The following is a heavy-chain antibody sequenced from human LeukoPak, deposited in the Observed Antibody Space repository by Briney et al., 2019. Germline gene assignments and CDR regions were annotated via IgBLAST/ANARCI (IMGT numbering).Heavy chain of an antibody. D-gene: IGHD2-2*01. CDR2: INHSGST. Sequence: SETLSLTCAVYGGSFSGYYWSWIRQPPGKGLEWIGEINHSGSTNYNPSLKSRVTISVDTSKNQFSLKLSSVTAADTAVYYCARLFVYCSSTSCQDYWGQGTLVTVSS. CDR1: GGSFSGYY. J-gene: IGHJ4*02. CDR3: ARLFVYCSSTSCQDY. V-gene: IGHV4-34*01.